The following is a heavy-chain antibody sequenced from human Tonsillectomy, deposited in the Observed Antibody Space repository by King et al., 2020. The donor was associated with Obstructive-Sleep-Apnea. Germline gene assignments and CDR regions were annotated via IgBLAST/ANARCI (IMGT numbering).Heavy chain of an antibody. CDR3: AKWPFAEVVVAACFDY. J-gene: IGHJ4*02. CDR1: GFTFSSYA. V-gene: IGHV3-23*04. Sequence: VQLVESGGGLVQPGGSLRLSCAASGFTFSSYAMSWVRQAPGKGLERVSAISGSGGSTYYADSVKGRFTISRDNSKNTLYLQMNSLRAEDTAVYYCAKWPFAEVVVAACFDYWGQGTLVTVSS. D-gene: IGHD2-15*01. CDR2: ISGSGGST.